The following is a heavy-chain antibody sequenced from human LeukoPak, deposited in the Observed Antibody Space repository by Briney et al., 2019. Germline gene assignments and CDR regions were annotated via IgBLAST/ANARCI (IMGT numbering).Heavy chain of an antibody. V-gene: IGHV4-59*08. D-gene: IGHD2-2*01. J-gene: IGHJ3*02. CDR2: IYYSGST. CDR1: GGSFSGYY. Sequence: SETLSLTCAVYGGSFSGYYWSWIRQPPGKGLEWIGYIYYSGSTNYNPSLKSRVTISVDTSKNEFSLRLSSVTAADTAVYYCARRQYCTSSRCFLAFDIWGQGTMVTVSP. CDR3: ARRQYCTSSRCFLAFDI.